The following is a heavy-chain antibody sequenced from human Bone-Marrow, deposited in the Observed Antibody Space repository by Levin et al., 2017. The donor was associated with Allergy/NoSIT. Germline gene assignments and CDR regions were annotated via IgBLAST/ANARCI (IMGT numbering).Heavy chain of an antibody. J-gene: IGHJ3*02. CDR3: ARGLGPLGGSVGIGSGYVDAFDI. CDR2: ISYDGSNK. D-gene: IGHD3-22*01. V-gene: IGHV3-30-3*01. Sequence: GGSLRLSCAASGFTFSSYAMHWVRQAPGKGLEWVAVISYDGSNKYYADSVKGRFTISRDNSKNTLYLQMNSLRAEDTAVYYCARGLGPLGGSVGIGSGYVDAFDIWGQGTMVTVSS. CDR1: GFTFSSYA.